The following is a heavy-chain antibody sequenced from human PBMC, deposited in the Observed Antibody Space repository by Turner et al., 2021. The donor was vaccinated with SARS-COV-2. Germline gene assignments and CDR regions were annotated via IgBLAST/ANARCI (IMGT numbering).Heavy chain of an antibody. V-gene: IGHV4-39*01. CDR3: ARLMDTAMDYYGMDV. CDR2: IYYSRST. D-gene: IGHD5-18*01. CDR1: CGSITSSTSS. J-gene: IGHJ6*02. Sequence: QLQLPESGPGLVKPSETLSRTCTRPCGSITSSTSSWGLIRQPPGKGLEWIGNIYYSRSTYYNQSLKRRVTISVDTSKNQFSLKLSYVTAADTAVYYCARLMDTAMDYYGMDVWGQGTTVTVSS.